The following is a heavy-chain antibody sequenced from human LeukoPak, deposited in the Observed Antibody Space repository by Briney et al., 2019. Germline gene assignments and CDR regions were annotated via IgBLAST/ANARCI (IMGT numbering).Heavy chain of an antibody. V-gene: IGHV3-30*18. CDR2: ISYDGSNK. J-gene: IGHJ3*02. Sequence: GGSLRLSCAASGFTFSSYGMHWVRQAPGKGLEWVAGISYDGSNKYYADSVKGRFTISRDNSKNTLYLQMNSLRAEDTAVYYCAKVLYGTDAFDIWGQGTMVTVSS. CDR1: GFTFSSYG. CDR3: AKVLYGTDAFDI. D-gene: IGHD4-17*01.